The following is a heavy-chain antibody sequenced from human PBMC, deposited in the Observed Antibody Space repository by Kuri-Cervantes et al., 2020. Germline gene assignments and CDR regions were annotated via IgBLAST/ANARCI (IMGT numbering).Heavy chain of an antibody. D-gene: IGHD3-22*01. CDR3: ARLPINSYYDSSADAFNI. CDR2: IIPIFGTA. J-gene: IGHJ3*02. CDR1: GYTFTSYA. V-gene: IGHV1-69*06. Sequence: SVKVSCKASGYTFTSYAISWVRQAPGQGLEWMGGIIPIFGTANYAQKFQGRVTITADKSTSTAYMELSSLRSEDTAVYYCARLPINSYYDSSADAFNIWGQGTMVTVSS.